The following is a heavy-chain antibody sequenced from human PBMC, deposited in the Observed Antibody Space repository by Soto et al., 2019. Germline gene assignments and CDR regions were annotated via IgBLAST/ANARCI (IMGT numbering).Heavy chain of an antibody. D-gene: IGHD6-13*01. CDR1: GDSVSSNRSA. V-gene: IGHV6-1*01. Sequence: SQTLSLTFAISGDSVSSNRSAWNWISQSPSRGLEWLGRTYYRSKWYNDYAVSVKSRITVNPDTSKNQFSLHLNSVTPDDTAVYYCARTPASGTLDPWGQGTLVTVSS. J-gene: IGHJ5*02. CDR2: TYYRSKWYN. CDR3: ARTPASGTLDP.